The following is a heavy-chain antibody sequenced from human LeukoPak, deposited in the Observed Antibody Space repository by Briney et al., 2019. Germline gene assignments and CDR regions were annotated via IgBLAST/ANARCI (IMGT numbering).Heavy chain of an antibody. CDR2: IIPIFGTA. V-gene: IGHV1-69*01. J-gene: IGHJ4*02. D-gene: IGHD4-17*01. CDR3: ARDKATDYGDEVGLVY. CDR1: GGTFSSYA. Sequence: SVKVSCKASGGTFSSYAISWVRQAPGQGLEWMGGIIPIFGTANYAQKFQGRVTITADESTSTAYMELSSLRSEDTAVYYCARDKATDYGDEVGLVYWGQGTLVPVSS.